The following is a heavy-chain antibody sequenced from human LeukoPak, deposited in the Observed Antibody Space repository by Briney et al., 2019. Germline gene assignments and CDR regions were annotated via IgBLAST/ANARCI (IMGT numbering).Heavy chain of an antibody. CDR3: ARGGPPYGLDY. J-gene: IGHJ4*02. D-gene: IGHD3-10*01. Sequence: RGSLRLSCAASGFTFSSFWMHWVRQAPGKGLVWVSHINADGTNTGYADSVKGRFTISRDNAKNTLYLQMNSLRAEDTAVYYCARGGPPYGLDYWGEGTLGTVSS. V-gene: IGHV3-74*01. CDR2: INADGTNT. CDR1: GFTFSSFW.